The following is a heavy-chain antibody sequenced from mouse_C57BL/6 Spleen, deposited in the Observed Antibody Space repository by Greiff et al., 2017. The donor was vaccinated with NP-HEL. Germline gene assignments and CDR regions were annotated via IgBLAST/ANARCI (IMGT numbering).Heavy chain of an antibody. V-gene: IGHV3-6*01. J-gene: IGHJ2*01. D-gene: IGHD1-1*02. Sequence: VQLQQSGPGLVKPSQSLSLTCSVTGYSITSGYYWNWIRQFPGNKLEWMGYISYDGSNNYNPSLKNRISITRDTSKNQFFLKLNSVTTEDTATYYCARSYGRGYYFDYWGQGTTLTVSS. CDR1: GYSITSGYY. CDR2: ISYDGSN. CDR3: ARSYGRGYYFDY.